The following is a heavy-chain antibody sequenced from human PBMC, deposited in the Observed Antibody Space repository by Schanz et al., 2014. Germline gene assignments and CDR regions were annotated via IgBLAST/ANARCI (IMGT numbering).Heavy chain of an antibody. CDR1: GGSISSGGYS. CDR3: ARQFDSYYGLDV. CDR2: IFFRGST. Sequence: QVQLQESGPGLVKPSQTLSLTCAVSGGSISSGGYSWSWIRQPPGKGLEWIGYIFFRGSTYYNPSLKSRVTISIDTSKNQFSLKLSSVTAADTAVYYCARQFDSYYGLDVWGQGTTVTVSS. J-gene: IGHJ6*02. V-gene: IGHV4-30-4*07.